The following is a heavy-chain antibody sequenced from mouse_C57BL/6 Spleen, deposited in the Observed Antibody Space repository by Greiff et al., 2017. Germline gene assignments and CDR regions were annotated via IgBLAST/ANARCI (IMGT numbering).Heavy chain of an antibody. J-gene: IGHJ2*01. Sequence: VQLQQSGAELVRPGASVKLSCKASGYTFTDYYINWVKQRPGQGLEWIARIYPGSGNTYYNEKFKGKATLTAEKSSSTAYMQLSSLTSEDSAVYFCARSGDYPYYFDYWGQGTTLTVSS. CDR2: IYPGSGNT. CDR1: GYTFTDYY. D-gene: IGHD2-4*01. CDR3: ARSGDYPYYFDY. V-gene: IGHV1-76*01.